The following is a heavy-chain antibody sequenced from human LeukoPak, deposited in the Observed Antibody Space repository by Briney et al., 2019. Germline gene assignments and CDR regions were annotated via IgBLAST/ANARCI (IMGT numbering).Heavy chain of an antibody. Sequence: ASVKVSCKASGYTFTGYYMQWVRQAPGQGLEWMGWINPNSGGTNYAQRFQGRVTMTRDTSISTAYMELRSLRSDDTAVYYCARGYGTTRGDYWGQGTLVTVFS. CDR1: GYTFTGYY. CDR3: ARGYGTTRGDY. D-gene: IGHD3-10*01. J-gene: IGHJ4*02. CDR2: INPNSGGT. V-gene: IGHV1-2*02.